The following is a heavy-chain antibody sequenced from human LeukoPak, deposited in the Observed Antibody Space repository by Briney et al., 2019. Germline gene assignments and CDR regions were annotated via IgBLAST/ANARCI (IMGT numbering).Heavy chain of an antibody. CDR1: GFTFSGYE. V-gene: IGHV3-48*03. D-gene: IGHD3-22*01. Sequence: GGSLRLPCEASGFTFSGYEMNWVRQAPGKGLEWVSYIGTSGSSTYYADSVKGRFTISRDNAKNSLYLQMNSLRAEDTAVYYCARYGDSSVYYSADAFDIWGQGTMVTVSS. CDR2: IGTSGSST. J-gene: IGHJ3*02. CDR3: ARYGDSSVYYSADAFDI.